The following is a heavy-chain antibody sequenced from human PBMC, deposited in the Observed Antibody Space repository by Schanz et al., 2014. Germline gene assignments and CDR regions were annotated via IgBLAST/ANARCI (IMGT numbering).Heavy chain of an antibody. CDR2: ISANGGST. D-gene: IGHD2-21*01. V-gene: IGHV3-23*04. J-gene: IGHJ4*02. CDR3: AKGQLLSYYFDY. CDR1: GFAFSNYA. Sequence: EVQLVESGGGLVQPGGSLRLSCAASGFAFSNYAMNWVRQAPGKGLEWVSGISANGGSTHYADSVKGRFTISRDNSKNTLYLQMNSLRAEDTAVYYCAKGQLLSYYFDYWGQGTLVTVSS.